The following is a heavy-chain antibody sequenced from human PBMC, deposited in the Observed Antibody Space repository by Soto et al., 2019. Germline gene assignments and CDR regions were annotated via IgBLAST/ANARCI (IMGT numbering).Heavy chain of an antibody. CDR1: DFTFRNSW. Sequence: QLVESGGALVQPGGSLRLSCATSDFTFRNSWINWVRQAPGKGLEWVANIKPDGGATNYVDSVKGRFTSSRDNVRNSESLQMNSLRVEDTAVYFCFGGNGGPQWGQGALGTVSS. J-gene: IGHJ4*02. V-gene: IGHV3-7*03. D-gene: IGHD2-15*01. CDR2: IKPDGGAT. CDR3: FGGNGGPQ.